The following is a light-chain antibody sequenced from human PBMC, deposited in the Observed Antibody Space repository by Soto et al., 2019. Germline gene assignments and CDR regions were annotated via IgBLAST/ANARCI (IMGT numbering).Light chain of an antibody. J-gene: IGKJ5*01. Sequence: IQMTQSPSTLSGSVGDRVTITCRASQRISTWLAWYKQKPGKAPTLLIYDASILKSGVPSRFSGSGSGTDFTLTISSLQPEDFATYYCQQSYSTPSITFGQGTRLEIK. CDR1: QRISTW. CDR2: DAS. CDR3: QQSYSTPSIT. V-gene: IGKV1-39*01.